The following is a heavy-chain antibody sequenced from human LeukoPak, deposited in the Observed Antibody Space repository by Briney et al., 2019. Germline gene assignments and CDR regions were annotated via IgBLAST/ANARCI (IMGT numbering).Heavy chain of an antibody. CDR3: ANLGSSELRVPASQGN. V-gene: IGHV3-23*01. CDR2: VNARGYST. CDR1: GLSFSTYA. Sequence: GGSLRLSCSASGLSFSTYAMSWARQAPGKGLEWVSAVNARGYSTYYADSVKGRFTISRDNSKNTVFLQMSSLRVEDTAVYYCANLGSSELRVPASQGNWGQGTLVTVSS. D-gene: IGHD2-2*01. J-gene: IGHJ4*02.